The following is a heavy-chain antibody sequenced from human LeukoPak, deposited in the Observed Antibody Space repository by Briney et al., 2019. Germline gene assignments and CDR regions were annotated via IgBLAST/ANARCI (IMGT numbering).Heavy chain of an antibody. Sequence: ASVKVSCKASGYIFSSHAIHWVRQAPGQRLEWMGWINGGNGNTKYSPKFQGRVTIIRDTSASTVYMELSSLRSEDTAVYYCASRVDTAIIYYYYGMDVWGQGTTVTVSS. CDR1: GYIFSSHA. CDR3: ASRVDTAIIYYYYGMDV. CDR2: INGGNGNT. J-gene: IGHJ6*02. V-gene: IGHV1-3*01. D-gene: IGHD5-18*01.